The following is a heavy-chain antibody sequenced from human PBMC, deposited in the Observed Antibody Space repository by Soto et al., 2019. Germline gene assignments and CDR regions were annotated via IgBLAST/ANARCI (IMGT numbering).Heavy chain of an antibody. CDR1: GFTFSSYG. CDR3: AKFPGSVTAMGPAWFDP. D-gene: IGHD5-18*01. Sequence: QVQLVESGGGVVQPGRSLRLSCAASGFTFSSYGMHWVRQAPGKGLEWVAVISYGGSNKYYADSVKGRFTISRDNSKNTLYLQMNSLRAEDTAVYYCAKFPGSVTAMGPAWFDPWGQGTLVTVSS. J-gene: IGHJ5*02. CDR2: ISYGGSNK. V-gene: IGHV3-30*18.